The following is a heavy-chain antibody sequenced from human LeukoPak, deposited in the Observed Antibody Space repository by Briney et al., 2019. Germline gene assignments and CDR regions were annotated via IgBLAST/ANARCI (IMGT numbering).Heavy chain of an antibody. J-gene: IGHJ4*02. V-gene: IGHV4-34*01. Sequence: SETLSLTCAVYGGSFSGYYWSWIRQPPGKGLEWIGEINHSGSTNYNPSLKSRVTISVDTSKNQFSLKLSSVTAADTAVYYCRFGELLPSSGYFDYWGQGTLVTVSS. CDR1: GGSFSGYY. D-gene: IGHD3-10*01. CDR2: INHSGST. CDR3: RFGELLPSSGYFDY.